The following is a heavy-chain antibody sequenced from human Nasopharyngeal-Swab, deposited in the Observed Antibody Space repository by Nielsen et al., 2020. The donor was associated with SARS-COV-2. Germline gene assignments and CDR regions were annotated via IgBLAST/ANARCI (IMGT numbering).Heavy chain of an antibody. J-gene: IGHJ4*02. CDR3: AGGNQWLSFDL. D-gene: IGHD6-19*01. Sequence: GESLKISCTGSGFTFSDSYMSWIRQAPGKGLEWVAYISSSGRHIYYADSVKGRFTISRDSAKNSLFLHMDSLRVEDTALYYCAGGNQWLSFDLWGQGTLVTVSS. V-gene: IGHV3-11*04. CDR1: GFTFSDSY. CDR2: ISSSGRHI.